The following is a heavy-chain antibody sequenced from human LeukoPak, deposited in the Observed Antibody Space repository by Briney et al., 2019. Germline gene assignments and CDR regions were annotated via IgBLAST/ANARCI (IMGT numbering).Heavy chain of an antibody. D-gene: IGHD3-22*01. J-gene: IGHJ6*03. CDR1: GGSFSGYY. CDR2: MNPSGSA. CDR3: ARGRQDVTMIVVVMTSVSYYLDF. Sequence: PSETLSLTCAVSGGSFSGYYWTWIRQTPEKGLEWVGEMNPSGSANYNPSLKSRVTISVDTSKSQFTLELSSVTAADTAVYYCARGRQDVTMIVVVMTSVSYYLDFWGKGTTVTVS. V-gene: IGHV4-34*01.